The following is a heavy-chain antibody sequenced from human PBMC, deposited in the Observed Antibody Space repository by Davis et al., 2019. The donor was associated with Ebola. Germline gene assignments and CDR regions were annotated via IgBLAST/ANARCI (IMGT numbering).Heavy chain of an antibody. Sequence: GGSLRLSCAASGFTFSSYGMHWVRQAPGKGLEWVAVIWYDGSNKYYADSVKGRFTISRDNSRNTLYLQMNSLRAEDTAVYYCAKDRTTVTHYWYLDLWGRGTLVTVSS. CDR2: IWYDGSNK. D-gene: IGHD4-17*01. V-gene: IGHV3-30*02. CDR1: GFTFSSYG. J-gene: IGHJ2*01. CDR3: AKDRTTVTHYWYLDL.